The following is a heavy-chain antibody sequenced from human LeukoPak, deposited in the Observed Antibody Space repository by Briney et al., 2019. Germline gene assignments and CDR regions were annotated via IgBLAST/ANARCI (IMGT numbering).Heavy chain of an antibody. CDR2: IDQSGSP. CDR3: ARRPRNGGADDGPSCLDY. CDR1: GGSISSSNW. Sequence: SGTLSLTCAVSGGSISSSNWWSWVRQPPGKGLEWIGEIDQSGSPKYNPSLKSRVTMSVDTSKNQFSLKLSSVTAADTAVYYCARRPRNGGADDGPSCLDYWGQGTPVTVSS. J-gene: IGHJ4*02. D-gene: IGHD5-24*01. V-gene: IGHV4-4*02.